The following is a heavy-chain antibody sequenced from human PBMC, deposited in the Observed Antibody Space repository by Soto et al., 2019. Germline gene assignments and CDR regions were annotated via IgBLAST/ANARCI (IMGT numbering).Heavy chain of an antibody. Sequence: GGSLRLSCSASGFTFSSYAMHWVRQAPGKGLEYVSAISSNGGSTYYADSVKGRFTISRDNSKNTLYLQMSSLRAEDTAVYYCVKRLDVDIVATTYFDYWGQGTLVTVSS. CDR2: ISSNGGST. J-gene: IGHJ4*02. V-gene: IGHV3-64D*08. D-gene: IGHD5-12*01. CDR1: GFTFSSYA. CDR3: VKRLDVDIVATTYFDY.